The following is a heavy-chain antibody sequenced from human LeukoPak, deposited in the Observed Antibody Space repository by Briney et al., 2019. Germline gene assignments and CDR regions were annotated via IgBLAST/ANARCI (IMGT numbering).Heavy chain of an antibody. J-gene: IGHJ6*04. Sequence: GGSLRLSCAASGFTFSSYWMHWVRQAPGKGLVWVSRINSDGSSTSYADSVKGRFTISRDNAKNTLYLQMNSLRAEDTAVYYCARELSYASSRYYYYYGMDVWGKGTTVTVSS. CDR3: ARELSYASSRYYYYYGMDV. CDR2: INSDGSST. D-gene: IGHD2-2*01. CDR1: GFTFSSYW. V-gene: IGHV3-74*01.